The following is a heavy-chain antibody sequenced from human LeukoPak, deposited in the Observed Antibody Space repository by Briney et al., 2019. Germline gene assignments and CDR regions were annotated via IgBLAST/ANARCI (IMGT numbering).Heavy chain of an antibody. CDR1: GYTFTSYG. D-gene: IGHD6-13*01. CDR2: INPNSGGT. Sequence: ASVKVSCKASGYTFTSYGISWVRQAPGQGLEWTGWINPNSGGTNYAQKFQGRVTMTRDTSISTVYMELSRLRSDDTAVYYCARVVAGAAASGDDAFDIWGQGTMVTVSS. J-gene: IGHJ3*02. V-gene: IGHV1-2*02. CDR3: ARVVAGAAASGDDAFDI.